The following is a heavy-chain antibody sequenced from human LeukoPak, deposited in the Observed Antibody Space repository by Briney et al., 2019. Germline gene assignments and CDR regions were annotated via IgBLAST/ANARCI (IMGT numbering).Heavy chain of an antibody. CDR1: GFTFINAW. J-gene: IGHJ5*02. Sequence: TGGSLRLSCAASGFTFINAWMNWVRQAPGKGLEWVGRIKSKTDGGTTDCAAPVKGRFTISRDDSKNTLYLQMNSLKTEDTAVYYCANDFWSGPIGGSWGQGTLVTVSS. CDR2: IKSKTDGGTT. D-gene: IGHD3-3*01. V-gene: IGHV3-15*07. CDR3: ANDFWSGPIGGS.